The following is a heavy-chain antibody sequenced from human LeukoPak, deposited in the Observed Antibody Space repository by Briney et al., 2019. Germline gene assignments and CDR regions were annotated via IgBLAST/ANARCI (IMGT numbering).Heavy chain of an antibody. D-gene: IGHD5-24*01. CDR3: TTDSGDGYNPRGF. Sequence: GGSLRLSCAASGFTFSNAWMSWVRQAPGKGLEWVGRIKSKTHGGTTDYAAPVKGRFTISKDDSKNTLYLQMNSLKTEDTAVYYCTTDSGDGYNPRGFWGQGTLVTVSS. CDR1: GFTFSNAW. J-gene: IGHJ4*02. CDR2: IKSKTHGGTT. V-gene: IGHV3-15*01.